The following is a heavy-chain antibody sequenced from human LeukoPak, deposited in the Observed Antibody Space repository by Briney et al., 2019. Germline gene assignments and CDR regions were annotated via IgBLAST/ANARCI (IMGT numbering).Heavy chain of an antibody. Sequence: SETLSLTCPVSGGSISSSSYYWGWIRQPPGKGLEWIGSIYYSGSTYYNPSLKSRVTISVDTSKNQFSLKLSSVTAADTAVYYCARVTSRPGAYGDHFDYWGQGTLVTVSS. CDR1: GGSISSSSYY. J-gene: IGHJ4*02. V-gene: IGHV4-39*07. D-gene: IGHD4-17*01. CDR2: IYYSGST. CDR3: ARVTSRPGAYGDHFDY.